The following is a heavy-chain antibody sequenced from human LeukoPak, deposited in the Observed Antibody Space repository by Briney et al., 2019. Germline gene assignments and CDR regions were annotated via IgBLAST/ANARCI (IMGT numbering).Heavy chain of an antibody. J-gene: IGHJ6*02. CDR1: GGSISSSSYY. CDR2: IYYSGST. CDR3: ARHEFEAYYYDISGSINPYDYGMDV. D-gene: IGHD3-22*01. V-gene: IGHV4-39*01. Sequence: SETLSLTCTVSGGSISSSSYYWGWIRQPPGKGLQCIGRIYYSGSTYYKPSLKSRVTISVDTSNNQFSLNLNSVTPAETAVYYCARHEFEAYYYDISGSINPYDYGMDVWGQGATVTVSS.